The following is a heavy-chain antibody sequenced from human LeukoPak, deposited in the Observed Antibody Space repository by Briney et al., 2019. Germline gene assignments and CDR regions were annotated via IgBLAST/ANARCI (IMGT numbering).Heavy chain of an antibody. J-gene: IGHJ4*02. CDR1: GFTFSSYA. CDR3: AKDQYYDFWSGTFDY. D-gene: IGHD3-3*01. V-gene: IGHV3-30*02. Sequence: PGGSLRLSCAASGFTFSSYAMHWVRQAPGKGLEWVAFIRSDGSNEYYAESVKGRFTISRDNSKNTLYLQMNSLRAEDTAVYYCAKDQYYDFWSGTFDYWGQGTLVTVSS. CDR2: IRSDGSNE.